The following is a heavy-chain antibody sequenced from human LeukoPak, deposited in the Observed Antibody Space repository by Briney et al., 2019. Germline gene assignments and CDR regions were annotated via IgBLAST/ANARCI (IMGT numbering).Heavy chain of an antibody. D-gene: IGHD6-6*01. CDR1: GGSFSGYY. J-gene: IGHJ4*02. CDR3: ARGPVAARPYYFDY. V-gene: IGHV4-34*01. Sequence: SETLSLTCAVYGGSFSGYYWSWIRQPPGKGLEWIGEINHSGSTNYNPSLKSRVTISVDTSKNQFSLKLSSVTAADTAVHYCARGPVAARPYYFDYWGQGTLVTVSS. CDR2: INHSGST.